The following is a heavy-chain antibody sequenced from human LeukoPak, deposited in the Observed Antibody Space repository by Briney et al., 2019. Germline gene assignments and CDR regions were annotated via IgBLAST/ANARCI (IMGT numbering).Heavy chain of an antibody. CDR3: AKDNSVGDIAWWFDP. Sequence: ASVKVSCKASGYTFTSYGISWVRQAPGQGLEWMGWISAYNGNTNYAQKLQGRVTMTTDTSTSTDYMELRSLGFEDTAVYYCAKDNSVGDIAWWFDPWGQGTLVTVSS. CDR1: GYTFTSYG. V-gene: IGHV1-18*01. J-gene: IGHJ5*02. CDR2: ISAYNGNT. D-gene: IGHD1-26*01.